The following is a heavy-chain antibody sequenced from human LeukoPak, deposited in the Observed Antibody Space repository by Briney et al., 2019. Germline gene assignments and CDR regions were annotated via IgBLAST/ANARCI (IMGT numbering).Heavy chain of an antibody. D-gene: IGHD6-19*01. CDR3: ARDLQDGYSSGWFLDAFDI. CDR1: GFTFSSYS. J-gene: IGHJ3*02. V-gene: IGHV3-21*01. Sequence: GGSLRLSCAASGFTFSSYSMNWVRQAPGKGLEWVSSISSSSSYIYYADSVKGRFTISRDNAKNSLYLQMNSLRAEDTAVYYCARDLQDGYSSGWFLDAFDIWGQGTMVTVS. CDR2: ISSSSSYI.